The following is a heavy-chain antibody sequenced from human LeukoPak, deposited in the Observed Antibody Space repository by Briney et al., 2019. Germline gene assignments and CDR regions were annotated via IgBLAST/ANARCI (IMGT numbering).Heavy chain of an antibody. J-gene: IGHJ4*02. CDR1: GGSISSYY. CDR3: ARSGSGSYFGY. D-gene: IGHD3-10*01. Sequence: PSETLSLTCTVSGGSISSYYWSWIRQPPGKGLEWIGYIYYSGSTNYNPSLKSRVTISVDTSKNQFSLKLSSATAADTAVYYCARSGSGSYFGYWGQGTLVTVSS. CDR2: IYYSGST. V-gene: IGHV4-59*08.